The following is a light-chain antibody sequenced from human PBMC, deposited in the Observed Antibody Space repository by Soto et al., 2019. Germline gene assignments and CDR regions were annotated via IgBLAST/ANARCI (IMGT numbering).Light chain of an antibody. Sequence: DIQMTQSPSSLSASVGDRVTITCRARQGISNYLAWYQQKPGKVPKLLICAASTLQSGVPSRFSGSGSGTDFTLTISSLQHDDVASYYCQQYNSAPITFGGGTKVEIK. J-gene: IGKJ4*01. CDR2: AAS. V-gene: IGKV1-27*01. CDR1: QGISNY. CDR3: QQYNSAPIT.